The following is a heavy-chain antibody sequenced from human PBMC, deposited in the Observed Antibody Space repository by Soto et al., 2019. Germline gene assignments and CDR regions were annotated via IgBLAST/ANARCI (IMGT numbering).Heavy chain of an antibody. CDR1: GGSISSSNW. Sequence: SETLSLTCAVAGGSISSSNWWIWVRQPPGKWLEWIGEIYHSGSTNYNPSLKSRVTISVDKSKNQFSLKLSSVTAADTAVYYCARGHDISYGNYYYYYYGMDVWGQGPTVTVSS. CDR3: ARGHDISYGNYYYYYYGMDV. J-gene: IGHJ6*02. V-gene: IGHV4-4*02. CDR2: IYHSGST. D-gene: IGHD5-18*01.